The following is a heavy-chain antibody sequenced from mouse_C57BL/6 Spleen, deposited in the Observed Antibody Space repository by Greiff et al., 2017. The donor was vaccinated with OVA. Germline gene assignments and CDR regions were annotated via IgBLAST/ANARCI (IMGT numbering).Heavy chain of an antibody. D-gene: IGHD1-1*01. V-gene: IGHV1-52*01. J-gene: IGHJ1*03. Sequence: QVQLQQPGAELVRPGSSVKLSCKASGYTFTSYWMHWVKQRPIQGLEWIGNIDPSDSETHYNQKFKDKATLTVDKSSSTAYMQLSSLTSEDSAVYYCASSYGSSRYFDVWGTGTTVTVSS. CDR2: IDPSDSET. CDR3: ASSYGSSRYFDV. CDR1: GYTFTSYW.